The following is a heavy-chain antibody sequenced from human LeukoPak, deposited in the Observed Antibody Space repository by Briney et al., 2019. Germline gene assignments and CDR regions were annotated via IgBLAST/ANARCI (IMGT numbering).Heavy chain of an antibody. CDR1: GGSISSGDYY. CDR2: IYYSGST. CDR3: ARDSAGFPFAFDI. J-gene: IGHJ3*02. D-gene: IGHD6-19*01. Sequence: PSQTLSLTCTVSGGSISSGDYYWSWIRQPPGKGLEWIGYIYYSGSTYYNPSLKSRVTISVDTSKNQFSLKLSSVTAADTAVYYCARDSAGFPFAFDIWGQGTMVTVSS. V-gene: IGHV4-30-4*01.